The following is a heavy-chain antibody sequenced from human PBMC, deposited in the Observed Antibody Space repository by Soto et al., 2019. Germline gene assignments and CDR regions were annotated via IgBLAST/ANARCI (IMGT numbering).Heavy chain of an antibody. V-gene: IGHV5-51*01. CDR3: ARLGEEGFTMVRGVSFVADV. J-gene: IGHJ6*04. Sequence: PGESLKISCKGSGYSFTSYWIGWVRQMPGKGLEWMGIIYPGDSGTRYSPSFQGQVTISADKSISTAYLQWSSLKASDTAMYYCARLGEEGFTMVRGVSFVADVWGKGTTVTVSS. CDR1: GYSFTSYW. CDR2: IYPGDSGT. D-gene: IGHD3-10*01.